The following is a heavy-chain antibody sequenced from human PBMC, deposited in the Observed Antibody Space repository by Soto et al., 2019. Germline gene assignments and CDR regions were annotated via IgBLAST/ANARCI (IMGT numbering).Heavy chain of an antibody. CDR3: ARGARRTGYYDSSGYYRFDY. Sequence: PSETLSLTCAVYGGSFSGYYWSWIRQPPGKGLEWIGEINHSGSTNYNPSLKSRVTISVDTSKNQFSLKLSSVTAADTAVYYCARGARRTGYYDSSGYYRFDYWGQGTLVTVSS. D-gene: IGHD3-22*01. CDR2: INHSGST. CDR1: GGSFSGYY. J-gene: IGHJ4*02. V-gene: IGHV4-34*01.